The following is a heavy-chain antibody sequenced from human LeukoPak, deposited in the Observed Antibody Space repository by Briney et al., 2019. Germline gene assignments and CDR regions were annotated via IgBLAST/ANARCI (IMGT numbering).Heavy chain of an antibody. CDR2: IYYSGST. J-gene: IGHJ4*02. D-gene: IGHD2-15*01. CDR1: GGSFSSYY. V-gene: IGHV4-59*01. Sequence: SETLSLTCTVSGGSFSSYYWSWIRQPPGKGLEWIGYIYYSGSTNYNPSLKSRVTISVDTSKNQFSLKLSSVTAADTAVYYCARGVYCSGGSCYLDYWGQGTLVTVAS. CDR3: ARGVYCSGGSCYLDY.